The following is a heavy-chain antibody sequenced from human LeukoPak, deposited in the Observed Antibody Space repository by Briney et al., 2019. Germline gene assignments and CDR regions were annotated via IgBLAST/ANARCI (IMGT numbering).Heavy chain of an antibody. CDR1: GYTFTSYA. CDR3: ARGTIVVVPAAMNYYYYYGIDV. V-gene: IGHV1-3*01. D-gene: IGHD2-2*01. J-gene: IGHJ6*04. Sequence: ASVKVSCKASGYTFTSYAMHWVRQAPGQRLEWMGWINAGNGNTKYSQKFQGRVTITRDTSASTAYMELSSLRSEDTAVYYCARGTIVVVPAAMNYYYYYGIDVWGKGTTVTVSS. CDR2: INAGNGNT.